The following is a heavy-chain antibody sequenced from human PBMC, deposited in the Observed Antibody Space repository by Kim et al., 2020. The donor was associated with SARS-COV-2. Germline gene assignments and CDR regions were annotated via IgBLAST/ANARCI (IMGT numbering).Heavy chain of an antibody. CDR2: IYYSGST. CDR1: GGSISSGGYY. Sequence: SETLSLTCTVSGGSISSGGYYWSWIRQHPGKGLEWIGYIYYSGSTYYNPSLKSRVTISVDTSKNQFSLKLSSVTAADTAVYYCAREGPVGATRKNYFDYWGQGTLVTVSS. D-gene: IGHD1-26*01. J-gene: IGHJ4*02. V-gene: IGHV4-31*03. CDR3: AREGPVGATRKNYFDY.